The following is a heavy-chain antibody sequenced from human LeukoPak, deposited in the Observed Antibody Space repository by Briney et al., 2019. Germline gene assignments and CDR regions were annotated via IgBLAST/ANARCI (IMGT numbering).Heavy chain of an antibody. V-gene: IGHV3-33*01. CDR2: IWYDGSNK. CDR3: ARDSPLPLITPDY. CDR1: GFTFGDYA. D-gene: IGHD3-22*01. Sequence: GGSLRLSCTASGFTFGDYAMSWVRQAPGKGLEWVAVIWYDGSNKYYADSVKGRFTISRDNSKNTLYLQMNSLRAEDTAVYYCARDSPLPLITPDYWGQGTLVTVSS. J-gene: IGHJ4*02.